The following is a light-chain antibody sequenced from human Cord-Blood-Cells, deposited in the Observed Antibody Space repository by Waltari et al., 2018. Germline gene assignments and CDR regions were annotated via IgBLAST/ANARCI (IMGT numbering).Light chain of an antibody. Sequence: AIQMTQSPSSLSASVGDRVTITFRASQGIRNDLGWYQQKPGKAPKLLIYAASSLQSWVPSRFSGSGSGTDFTLTISSLQPEDFATYYCLQDYNYPYTFGQGTKLEIK. CDR2: AAS. J-gene: IGKJ2*01. CDR1: QGIRND. CDR3: LQDYNYPYT. V-gene: IGKV1-6*01.